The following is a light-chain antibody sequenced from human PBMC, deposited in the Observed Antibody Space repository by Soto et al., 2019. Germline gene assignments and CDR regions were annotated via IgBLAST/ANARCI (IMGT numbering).Light chain of an antibody. CDR3: MQGTHWLYT. J-gene: IGKJ2*01. CDR1: QSLVNSDGKTY. V-gene: IGKV2-30*01. Sequence: DVVTPQSPLSLTFTLGQPASISCRSRQSLVNSDGKTYLNWLHQRLGQSPTRIISQVSNRDTGVQDRCSGSGSGTDFTLKISRVEAEDVGVYYCMQGTHWLYTFGQGTKL. CDR2: QVS.